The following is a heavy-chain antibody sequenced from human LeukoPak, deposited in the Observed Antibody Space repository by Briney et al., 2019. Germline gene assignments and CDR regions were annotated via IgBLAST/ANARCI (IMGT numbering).Heavy chain of an antibody. Sequence: GGSLRLSCAASGFSISSFTMTWDRQAPGKGLEWVSTIRSNGATAYNADSVKGRFTISRDNSKNTVYLQMNSLRVEDTAIYYCARGQEFDDGVFDSWGQGTLVTVSS. CDR3: ARGQEFDDGVFDS. CDR1: GFSISSFT. V-gene: IGHV3-23*01. D-gene: IGHD1-1*01. J-gene: IGHJ4*02. CDR2: IRSNGATA.